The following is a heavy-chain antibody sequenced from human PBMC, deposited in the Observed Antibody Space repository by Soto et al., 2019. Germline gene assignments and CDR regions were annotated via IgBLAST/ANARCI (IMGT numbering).Heavy chain of an antibody. V-gene: IGHV3-23*01. CDR1: GFTFSSRA. J-gene: IGHJ4*02. CDR3: AKLTYSDLWSGSHDS. CDR2: ISASGDNT. Sequence: GGSLRLSCAASGFTFSSRAMSWVRQAPGKGLDWVSIISASGDNTYYADSVKGRFTISRDNSKNTLHLQVNSLRAEDTAVYYCAKLTYSDLWSGSHDSWGQGTLVTVSS. D-gene: IGHD3-3*01.